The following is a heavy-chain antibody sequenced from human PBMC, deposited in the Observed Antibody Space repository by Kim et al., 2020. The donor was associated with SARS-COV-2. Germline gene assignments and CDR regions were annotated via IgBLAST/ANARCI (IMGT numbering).Heavy chain of an antibody. J-gene: IGHJ4*02. V-gene: IGHV4-39*01. CDR1: GGSISSSSYY. CDR2: IYYSGST. D-gene: IGHD1-26*01. CDR3: ARRVGATID. Sequence: SETLSLTCTVSGGSISSSSYYWGWIRQPPGKGLEWIGSIYYSGSTYYNPSLKSRVTISVDTSKNQFSLKLSSVTAADTAVYYCARRVGATIDWGQGTLATVSS.